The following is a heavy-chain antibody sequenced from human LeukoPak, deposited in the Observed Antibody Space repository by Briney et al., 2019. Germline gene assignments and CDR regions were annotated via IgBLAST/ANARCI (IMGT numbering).Heavy chain of an antibody. J-gene: IGHJ4*02. CDR2: INHSGST. CDR1: GGSFSGYY. D-gene: IGHD5-18*01. Sequence: SETLSLTCAVYGGSFSGYYWSWIRQPPGKGVEWIGEINHSGSTNYNPPLQSRVTISVATSKNQFSLKLSSVTAADTAVYYCARRGYSYGSGPTGTTLASYFDYWGQGTLVTVSS. CDR3: ARRGYSYGSGPTGTTLASYFDY. V-gene: IGHV4-34*01.